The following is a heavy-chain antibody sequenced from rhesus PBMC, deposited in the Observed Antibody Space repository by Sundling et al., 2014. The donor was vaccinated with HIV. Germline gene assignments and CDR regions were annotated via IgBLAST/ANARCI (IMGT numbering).Heavy chain of an antibody. CDR3: ARDRIAAGRYYGLDS. D-gene: IGHD6-13*01. V-gene: IGHV4-106*01. CDR1: GGSISGYY. Sequence: QVQLQESGPGLVKPSETLSLTCAVYGGSISGYYYWSWIRQAPGKGLEWIGYIYGSVSPTNYNPSLRSRVTLSVDTSKNQFSLKLSSVTAADTAVYYCARDRIAAGRYYGLDSWGQGVVVTVSS. J-gene: IGHJ6*01. CDR2: IYGSVSPT.